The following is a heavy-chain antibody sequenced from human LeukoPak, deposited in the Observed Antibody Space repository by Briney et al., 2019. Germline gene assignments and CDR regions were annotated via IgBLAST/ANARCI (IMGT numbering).Heavy chain of an antibody. J-gene: IGHJ4*02. CDR2: ISGSGGST. Sequence: GGTLRLSCAASGFTFSSYGMSWVRQAPGKGLEWVSAISGSGGSTYYADSVKGRFTISRDNSKNTLYLQMNSLRAEDTAVYYCARVSGAYYFDYWGQGTVVTVSS. D-gene: IGHD3-10*01. CDR1: GFTFSSYG. V-gene: IGHV3-23*01. CDR3: ARVSGAYYFDY.